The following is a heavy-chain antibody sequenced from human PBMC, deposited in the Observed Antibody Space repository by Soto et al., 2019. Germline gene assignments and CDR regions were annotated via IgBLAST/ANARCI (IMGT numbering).Heavy chain of an antibody. V-gene: IGHV1-18*01. CDR1: GFTFTNYG. CDR3: ARDSGAEVVAPPEARYMDV. CDR2: ISSFNGNT. J-gene: IGHJ6*03. Sequence: QVNLVQSGAEVKRPGASVKISCKASGFTFTNYGFSWVRLAPGQGLEWLGWISSFNGNTNYPQKNQGRITMTTDTSTTTVSMELRSLTPDDTAVYFCARDSGAEVVAPPEARYMDVWGKGTTVTVSS. D-gene: IGHD6-25*01.